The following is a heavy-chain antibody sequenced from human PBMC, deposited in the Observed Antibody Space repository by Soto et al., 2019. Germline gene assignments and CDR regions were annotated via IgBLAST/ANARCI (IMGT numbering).Heavy chain of an antibody. J-gene: IGHJ4*02. Sequence: PSETLSLTCAVYGGSFSGYYWSWIRQPPGKGLEWIGEINHSGSTNYNPSLKSRVTISVDTSKNQFSLKLSSVTAADTAVYYCARAYIAARLKIFGYWGQGTLVTVSS. V-gene: IGHV4-34*01. CDR1: GGSFSGYY. D-gene: IGHD6-6*01. CDR2: INHSGST. CDR3: ARAYIAARLKIFGY.